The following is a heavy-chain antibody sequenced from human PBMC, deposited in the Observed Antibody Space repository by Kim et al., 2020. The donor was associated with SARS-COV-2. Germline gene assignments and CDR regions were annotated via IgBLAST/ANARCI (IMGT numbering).Heavy chain of an antibody. CDR2: INPNSGGT. CDR3: ASPRTTYYYYGMDV. Sequence: ASVKVSCKASGYTFTVYYMHWVRQAPGQGLEWMGWINPNSGGTNYAQKFQGRVTMTRDTSISTAYMELSRLRSDDTAVYYCASPRTTYYYYGMDVWGQGTTVTVSS. V-gene: IGHV1-2*02. J-gene: IGHJ6*02. CDR1: GYTFTVYY. D-gene: IGHD1-7*01.